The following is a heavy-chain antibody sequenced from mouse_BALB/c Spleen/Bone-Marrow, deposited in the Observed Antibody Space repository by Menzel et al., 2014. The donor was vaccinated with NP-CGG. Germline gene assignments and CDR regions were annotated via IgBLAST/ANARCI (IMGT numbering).Heavy chain of an antibody. D-gene: IGHD1-1*01. CDR1: GYSFTGYY. CDR3: ARYYYGSSYFDY. J-gene: IGHJ2*01. CDR2: INPYNGAT. Sequence: VQLKHSGPELVKPGASVKIFCKASGYSFTGYYMHWVKQSHVKSLEWIGRINPYNGATRYNQNFKDKASVIVDKSSSTASVELHSLTSEDSAVYYCARYYYGSSYFDYWGQGTTLTVSS. V-gene: IGHV1-31*01.